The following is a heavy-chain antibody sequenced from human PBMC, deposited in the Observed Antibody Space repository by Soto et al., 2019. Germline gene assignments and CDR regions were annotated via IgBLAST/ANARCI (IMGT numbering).Heavy chain of an antibody. Sequence: GSLRLSCAASGFTFSSYNMNWVRQSPGKGLEWFSYISSSGSIIYYADSVKGRFTVSRDEAKNSLYLQMNSLRVEDTAVYYCARDAGIALTGNYYGMDVWGQGTTVTVSS. J-gene: IGHJ6*02. CDR3: ARDAGIALTGNYYGMDV. CDR2: ISSSGSII. CDR1: GFTFSSYN. V-gene: IGHV3-48*01. D-gene: IGHD6-13*01.